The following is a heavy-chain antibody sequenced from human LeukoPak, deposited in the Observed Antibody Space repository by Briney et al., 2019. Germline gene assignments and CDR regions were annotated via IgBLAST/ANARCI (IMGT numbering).Heavy chain of an antibody. Sequence: SETLSLTCAVSGYSISSGYYWGWIRQPPGKGLEWIGSIYHSGSTYYNPSLKSRVTISVDTSTNQFSLKLSSVTAADTAVYYCALGYCSSTSCYENFDYWGQGTLVTVPS. CDR2: IYHSGST. CDR3: ALGYCSSTSCYENFDY. D-gene: IGHD2-2*01. V-gene: IGHV4-38-2*01. J-gene: IGHJ4*02. CDR1: GYSISSGYY.